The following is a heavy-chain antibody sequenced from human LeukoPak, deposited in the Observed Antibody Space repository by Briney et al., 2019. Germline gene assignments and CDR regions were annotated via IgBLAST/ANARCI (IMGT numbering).Heavy chain of an antibody. J-gene: IGHJ5*02. D-gene: IGHD6-13*01. Sequence: ASVKVSCKASGYTYTSYGISWVRQAPGQGLEWMGWISAYNGNTNYAQKLQGRVTMTTDTSTSTAYMELRSLRSDDTAVYYCARDRQGFSSSWQKQNWFDPWGQGTLVTVSS. CDR2: ISAYNGNT. CDR1: GYTYTSYG. V-gene: IGHV1-18*01. CDR3: ARDRQGFSSSWQKQNWFDP.